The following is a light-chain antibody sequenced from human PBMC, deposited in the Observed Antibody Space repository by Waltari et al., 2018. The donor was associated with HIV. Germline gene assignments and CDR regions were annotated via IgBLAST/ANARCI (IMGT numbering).Light chain of an antibody. V-gene: IGKV4-1*01. J-gene: IGKJ4*02. Sequence: DLVMTLSPDPLSVSLGERATIHCKSTQSVLSRSNNKNYLAWYQRKPGQPPKLLIYWSSTRESGVPDRFSGSGSGTDFTLTISSLQAEDVAVYYCHQYYTTPPTFGGGTKVEIK. CDR1: QSVLSRSNNKNY. CDR3: HQYYTTPPT. CDR2: WSS.